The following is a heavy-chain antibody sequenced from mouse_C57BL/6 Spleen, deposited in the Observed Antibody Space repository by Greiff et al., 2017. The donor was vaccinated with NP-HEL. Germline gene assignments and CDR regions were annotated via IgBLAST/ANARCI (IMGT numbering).Heavy chain of an antibody. D-gene: IGHD1-1*01. CDR3: ARGAHYYGSSYGFAY. V-gene: IGHV5-16*01. CDR1: GFTFSDYY. Sequence: EVKLMESEGGLVQPGSSMKLSCTASGFTFSDYYMAWVRQVPEKGLEWVANINYDGSSTYYLDSLKSRFIISIDNAKNILYLQMSSLKSEDTATYYCARGAHYYGSSYGFAYWGQGTLVTVSA. CDR2: INYDGSST. J-gene: IGHJ3*01.